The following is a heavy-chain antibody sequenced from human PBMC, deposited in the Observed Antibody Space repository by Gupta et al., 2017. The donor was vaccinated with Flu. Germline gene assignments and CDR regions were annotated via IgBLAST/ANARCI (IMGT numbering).Heavy chain of an antibody. CDR1: GGSFSGYY. Sequence: QVQLQQWGAGLLKPSETLSLTCAVYGGSFSGYYWSWIRQPPGKGLEWIGEISHRGSPNYNASRKSRVTISVDTARNQFSLRLSSVTAADTAVYFCARGVNPLYWGQGTLVTVSS. V-gene: IGHV4-34*02. J-gene: IGHJ4*02. CDR2: ISHRGSP. D-gene: IGHD4-11*01. CDR3: ARGVNPLY.